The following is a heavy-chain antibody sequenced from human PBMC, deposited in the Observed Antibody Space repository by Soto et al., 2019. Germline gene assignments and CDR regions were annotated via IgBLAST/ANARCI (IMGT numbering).Heavy chain of an antibody. V-gene: IGHV1-58*01. CDR2: IVVGSGNT. J-gene: IGHJ4*02. D-gene: IGHD5-12*01. CDR3: AASWIVATKFSY. Sequence: SVKVSCTASGFTFTRSAVQWVRQARGQRLEWIGWIVVGSGNTNYAQKFQERVTITRDMSTSTAYMELSSLRSEDTAVYYCAASWIVATKFSYWGQGTLVTVSS. CDR1: GFTFTRSA.